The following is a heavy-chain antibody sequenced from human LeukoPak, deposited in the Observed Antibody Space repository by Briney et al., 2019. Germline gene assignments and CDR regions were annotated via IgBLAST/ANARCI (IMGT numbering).Heavy chain of an antibody. Sequence: ASVKVSCKASGYTFSSYGITWVRQAPGQGLEWMGWISGYNDNTNYAQKLQGRVTMTTDTSTSTAYMELRSLRSDDTAVYYCARVVVVPAAILYYYMDVWGKGTTVTVSS. CDR3: ARVVVVPAAILYYYMDV. CDR1: GYTFSSYG. J-gene: IGHJ6*03. V-gene: IGHV1-18*01. CDR2: ISGYNDNT. D-gene: IGHD2-2*02.